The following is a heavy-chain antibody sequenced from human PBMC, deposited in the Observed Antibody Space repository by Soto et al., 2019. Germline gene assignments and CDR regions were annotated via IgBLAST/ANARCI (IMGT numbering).Heavy chain of an antibody. V-gene: IGHV4-31*03. CDR1: GAALNSGNYY. J-gene: IGHJ5*02. CDR2: IYVTGAV. CDR3: ARLRIATNNYKWFDP. D-gene: IGHD2-21*01. Sequence: SETLSLTCSVSGAALNSGNYYWSWIRQVPGKGLEWIGHIYVTGAVDYNPSLRDRITISPDTSERQFSLNLRLVTAADTAVYYCARLRIATNNYKWFDPWGQGTLVTVSS.